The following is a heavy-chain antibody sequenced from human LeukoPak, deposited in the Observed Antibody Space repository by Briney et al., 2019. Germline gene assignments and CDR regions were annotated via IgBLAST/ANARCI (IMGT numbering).Heavy chain of an antibody. V-gene: IGHV3-23*01. CDR3: AKVYILTGYFYYFDY. J-gene: IGHJ4*02. CDR2: ISGSGGST. CDR1: GFTFSSYA. D-gene: IGHD3-9*01. Sequence: GGSLRLSCAASGFTFSSYAMSWVRQAPGEGLEWVSAISGSGGSTYYADSVKGRFTISRDNSKNTLYLQMNSLRAEDTAVYYCAKVYILTGYFYYFDYWGQGTLVTVSS.